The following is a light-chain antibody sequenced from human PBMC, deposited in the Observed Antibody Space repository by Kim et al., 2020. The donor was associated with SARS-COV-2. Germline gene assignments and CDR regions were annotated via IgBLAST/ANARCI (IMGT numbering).Light chain of an antibody. Sequence: LSPGERASLACRAGRSISNYLAWYQPKPGQPPRLRIYDASDRATGIPVRFSGSGSGTDFTLTISSLEPEDCAGYYCQQRGNWPWTFGQGTKVDIK. CDR1: RSISNY. CDR3: QQRGNWPWT. CDR2: DAS. V-gene: IGKV3-11*01. J-gene: IGKJ1*01.